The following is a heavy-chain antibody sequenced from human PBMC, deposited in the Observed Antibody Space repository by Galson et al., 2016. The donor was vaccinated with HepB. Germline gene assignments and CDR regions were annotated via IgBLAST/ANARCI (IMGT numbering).Heavy chain of an antibody. D-gene: IGHD4-23*01. CDR1: GFIFSSYA. V-gene: IGHV3-23*01. CDR2: FGDGGDI. J-gene: IGHJ4*02. CDR3: ARDLWRGGRIDY. Sequence: SLRLPCAASGFIFSSYAMTWVRQAPGKGPEWVSTFGDGGDIYYADSVKGRFTISRDNAKNTLYLQMNSLRAEDTAVYYCARDLWRGGRIDYWGQGTLVTVSS.